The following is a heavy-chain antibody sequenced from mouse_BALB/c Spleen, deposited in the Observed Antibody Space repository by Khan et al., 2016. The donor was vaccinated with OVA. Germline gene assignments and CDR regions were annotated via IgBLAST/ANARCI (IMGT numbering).Heavy chain of an antibody. Sequence: EVQLQESGGDLVKPGGSLKLSCAASGFTFSSYGMSWVRQTPDKRLEWVATISSRGHYTYFPDSVRGRFTISRDNAKNTLYLQMSSLKSEDTAMYECARSITSSKRDDDAMDYWGQGTSVTVSS. CDR2: ISSRGHYT. D-gene: IGHD1-2*01. CDR1: GFTFSSYG. J-gene: IGHJ4*01. CDR3: ARSITSSKRDDDAMDY. V-gene: IGHV5-6*01.